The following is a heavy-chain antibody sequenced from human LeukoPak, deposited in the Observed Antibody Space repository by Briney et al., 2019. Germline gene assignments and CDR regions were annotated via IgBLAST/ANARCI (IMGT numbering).Heavy chain of an antibody. CDR1: GYTFTSYA. CDR3: ARGKQWLGPRFDY. Sequence: GASVKVSCKAAGYTFTSYAMNWVRQAPGQGLEWMGWINTNTGNPTYAQAFTGRFVFSLDNSISTAYLQISSLKAEDTAVYYCARGKQWLGPRFDYWGQGTLVTVSS. V-gene: IGHV7-4-1*02. CDR2: INTNTGNP. D-gene: IGHD6-19*01. J-gene: IGHJ4*02.